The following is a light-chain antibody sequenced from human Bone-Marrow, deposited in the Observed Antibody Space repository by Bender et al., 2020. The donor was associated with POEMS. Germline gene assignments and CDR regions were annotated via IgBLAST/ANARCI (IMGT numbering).Light chain of an antibody. Sequence: QSVLTQPPSVSAAPGQKVTISCSGTSSNIGNNYVSWYQQLPGTAPKLLIYESNKRPSGIPDRFSGSKSGTSASLAITGLQSDDEAIYFCVAWDASLNGWVFGGGTKLTVL. CDR2: ESN. J-gene: IGLJ3*02. V-gene: IGLV1-51*02. CDR1: SSNIGNNY. CDR3: VAWDASLNGWV.